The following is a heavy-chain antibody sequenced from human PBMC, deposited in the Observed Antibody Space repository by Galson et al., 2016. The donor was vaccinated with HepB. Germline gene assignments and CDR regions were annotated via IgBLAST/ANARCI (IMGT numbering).Heavy chain of an antibody. CDR1: GFTFSSYD. V-gene: IGHV3-13*01. Sequence: SLRLSCAASGFTFSSYDVHWVRQATGKSLEWVSAFDTVGGTYYAGSVKGRFTISRDNAKNSLYLQMNSLRAGDTAVYYCARDPSFGDYVSGFDIWGQGTMVTVSS. J-gene: IGHJ3*02. CDR2: FDTVGGT. D-gene: IGHD4-17*01. CDR3: ARDPSFGDYVSGFDI.